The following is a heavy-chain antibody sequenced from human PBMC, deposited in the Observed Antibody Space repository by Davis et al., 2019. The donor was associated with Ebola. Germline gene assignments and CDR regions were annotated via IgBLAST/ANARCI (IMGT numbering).Heavy chain of an antibody. CDR1: GFTFSSYG. D-gene: IGHD3-16*01. CDR3: ARGLMHKDAFDI. J-gene: IGHJ3*02. V-gene: IGHV3-33*01. CDR2: IWYDGSNK. Sequence: GGSLRLSCAASGFTFSSYGMHWVRQAPGKGLEWVAVIWYDGSNKYYADSVKGRFTISRDNSKNTLYLQMNSLRAEDTAVYYCARGLMHKDAFDIWGQGTMVTVSS.